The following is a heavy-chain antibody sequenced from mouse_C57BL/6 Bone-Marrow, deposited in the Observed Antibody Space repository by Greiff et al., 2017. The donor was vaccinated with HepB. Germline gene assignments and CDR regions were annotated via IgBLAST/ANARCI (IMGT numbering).Heavy chain of an antibody. J-gene: IGHJ4*01. CDR1: GFTFSDYY. V-gene: IGHV5-12*01. Sequence: EVQVVESGGGLVQPGGSLKLSCAASGFTFSDYYMYWVRQTPEKRLEWVAYISNGGGSTYYPDTVKGRFTISRDNAKNTLYLQMSRLTSEDTAMYYCARHYYYGSSYEGAMDYWGQGTSVTVSS. CDR2: ISNGGGST. CDR3: ARHYYYGSSYEGAMDY. D-gene: IGHD1-1*01.